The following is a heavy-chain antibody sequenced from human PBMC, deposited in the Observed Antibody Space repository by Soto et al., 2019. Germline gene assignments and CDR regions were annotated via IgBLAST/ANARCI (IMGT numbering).Heavy chain of an antibody. D-gene: IGHD3-22*01. CDR1: GDSISSNIYY. Sequence: SETLSLTCAVSGDSISSNIYYWGWIRQPPGKGLEWIGNIHYSGSTYYNPSLKSRVTISVDTSKNQFSLKLSSVTAADTAVYYCARREYYYDSSGYYPSAYYYGMDVWGQGTTVTVSS. CDR3: ARREYYYDSSGYYPSAYYYGMDV. J-gene: IGHJ6*02. V-gene: IGHV4-39*01. CDR2: IHYSGST.